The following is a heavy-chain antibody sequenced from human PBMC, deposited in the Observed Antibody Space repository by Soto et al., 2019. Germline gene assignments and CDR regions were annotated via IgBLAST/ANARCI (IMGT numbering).Heavy chain of an antibody. D-gene: IGHD3-9*01. Sequence: QVQLVESGGGVVQPGRSLRLSCAASGFTFSSYAMHWVRQAPGKGLEWVAVVSYDGTYQYYADSVKGRFTISRDNSKNTEYLQMNSLRPEDTAVYYCARDDYDIWTGYTLSPINYYNGLDVWGQGTTVTVSS. CDR3: ARDDYDIWTGYTLSPINYYNGLDV. V-gene: IGHV3-30-3*01. CDR1: GFTFSSYA. J-gene: IGHJ6*02. CDR2: VSYDGTYQ.